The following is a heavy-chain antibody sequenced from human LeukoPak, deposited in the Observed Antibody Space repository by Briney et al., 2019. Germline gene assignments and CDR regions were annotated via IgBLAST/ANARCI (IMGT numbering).Heavy chain of an antibody. CDR1: GGSFSGYY. CDR2: IYYSGNT. CDR3: AAIFGGDLFDS. D-gene: IGHD3-3*01. V-gene: IGHV4-34*01. Sequence: PSETLSLTCAVYGGSFSGYYWSWIRQPPGKGLEWIGTIYYSGNTYYNSSLKSRLSISVDTSKNQFSLKLTSVTAADTAVYYCAAIFGGDLFDSWGQGIPVTVSS. J-gene: IGHJ5*01.